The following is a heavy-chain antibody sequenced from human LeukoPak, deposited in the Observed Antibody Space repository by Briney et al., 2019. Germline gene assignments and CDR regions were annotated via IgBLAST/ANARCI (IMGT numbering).Heavy chain of an antibody. D-gene: IGHD3-16*02. J-gene: IGHJ5*02. CDR1: GFTFSIYS. V-gene: IGHV3-21*01. Sequence: PGGSLRLSCAASGFTFSIYSMNWVRQAPGKGLEWVSSISSSSSYIYYADSVKGRFTISRDNAKNSLYLQMNSLRAEDTAVYYCARDYVWGSYRPTPGHPWGQGTLVTVSS. CDR3: ARDYVWGSYRPTPGHP. CDR2: ISSSSSYI.